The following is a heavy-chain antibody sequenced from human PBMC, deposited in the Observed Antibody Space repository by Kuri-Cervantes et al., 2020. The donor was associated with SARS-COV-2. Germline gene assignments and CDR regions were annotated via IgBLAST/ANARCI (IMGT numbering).Heavy chain of an antibody. CDR1: GYSISSGYY. D-gene: IGHD2-2*01. V-gene: IGHV4-38-2*01. CDR2: IYHSGRT. CDR3: ARQDLLDCSSTSCSFDAFDI. Sequence: SETLSLTCAVSGYSISSGYYWGWLRQPPGKGLGWIGSIYHSGRTYYNPSLKSRVTISVDTSKNQFSLKLSSVTAADTAVYYCARQDLLDCSSTSCSFDAFDIWGQGTMVTVSS. J-gene: IGHJ3*02.